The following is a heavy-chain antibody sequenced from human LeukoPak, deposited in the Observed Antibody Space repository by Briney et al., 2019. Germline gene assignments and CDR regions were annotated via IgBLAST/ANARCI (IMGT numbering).Heavy chain of an antibody. Sequence: SETLSLTCTVSGGSISRSNWWSWVHQSPGKGLEWIGEIYDNGSTNYKSSLKSRVTISVDKSKNQFFLNLSSVTAADTAVYYCASPRAERSTWYAVDYWGQGILVTVSS. CDR2: IYDNGST. CDR1: GGSISRSNW. V-gene: IGHV4-4*02. CDR3: ASPRAERSTWYAVDY. J-gene: IGHJ4*02. D-gene: IGHD6-13*01.